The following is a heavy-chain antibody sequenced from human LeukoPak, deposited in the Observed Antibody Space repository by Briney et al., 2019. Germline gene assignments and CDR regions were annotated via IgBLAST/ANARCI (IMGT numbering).Heavy chain of an antibody. Sequence: PSETLSLTCTVSGGSISSYYWSWIRQPPGKGLESIGYFYYSGSTNYNPSLKSRVTISVDTSKNQFSLKLSSVTAADTAVYYCARRGDSSGYYVFDYWGQGTLVTVSS. V-gene: IGHV4-59*08. CDR2: FYYSGST. D-gene: IGHD3-22*01. J-gene: IGHJ4*02. CDR3: ARRGDSSGYYVFDY. CDR1: GGSISSYY.